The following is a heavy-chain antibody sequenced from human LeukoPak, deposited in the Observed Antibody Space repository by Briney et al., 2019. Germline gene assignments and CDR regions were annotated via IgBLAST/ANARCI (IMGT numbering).Heavy chain of an antibody. J-gene: IGHJ4*02. V-gene: IGHV3-43*02. CDR2: ISGTGGSGKT. CDR1: GFKFDEYV. Sequence: PGGSLRLSCAASGFKFDEYVMHWVRHRPGKGLEWVCFISGTGGSGKTYYADSAKGRFTVSRDNSKSSLYLQMNSLIAEDTAFYYCAKDMRRLTGRGTAADSWGQGTLVAVSS. CDR3: AKDMRRLTGRGTAADS. D-gene: IGHD2-2*01.